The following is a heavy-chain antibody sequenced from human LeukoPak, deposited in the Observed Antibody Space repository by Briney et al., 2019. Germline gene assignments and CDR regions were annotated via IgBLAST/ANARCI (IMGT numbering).Heavy chain of an antibody. CDR1: GGSISSGGYY. J-gene: IGHJ4*02. D-gene: IGHD4-23*01. CDR3: ARVYGGNSAHFDY. V-gene: IGHV4-31*03. CDR2: IYYSGST. Sequence: SQTLSLTCTVSGGSISSGGYYWSWIRQHPGKGLEWIGYIYYSGSTYYNPSLKSRVTISVDTSKNQFSLKLGSVTAADTAVYYCARVYGGNSAHFDYWGQGTLVTVSS.